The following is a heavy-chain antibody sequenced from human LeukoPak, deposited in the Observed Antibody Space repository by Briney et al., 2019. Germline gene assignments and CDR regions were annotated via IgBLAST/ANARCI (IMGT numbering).Heavy chain of an antibody. Sequence: GASVKVSCKASGGTFSSYAISWVRQAPGQGLEWMGRIIPILGIANYAQKFQGRVTITAEKSTSTAYMELSSLRSEDTAVYYCARDEGDGYNPFDYWGQGTLVTVSS. J-gene: IGHJ4*02. V-gene: IGHV1-69*04. CDR3: ARDEGDGYNPFDY. CDR1: GGTFSSYA. CDR2: IIPILGIA. D-gene: IGHD5-24*01.